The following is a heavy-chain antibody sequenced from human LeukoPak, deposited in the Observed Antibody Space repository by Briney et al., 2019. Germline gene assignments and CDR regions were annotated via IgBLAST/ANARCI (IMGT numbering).Heavy chain of an antibody. J-gene: IGHJ4*02. CDR1: GFTFSTYS. V-gene: IGHV3-48*02. CDR3: ASARVVEVLATPTALDY. D-gene: IGHD2-2*01. Sequence: GGSLRLSCAASGFTFSTYSMNWVRQAPGKGLEWVSYISSSSSSIYYADSVKGRFTISRDNAKNSLYLQMNSLRDEDTAVYYCASARVVEVLATPTALDYWGQGTLVTVSS. CDR2: ISSSSSSI.